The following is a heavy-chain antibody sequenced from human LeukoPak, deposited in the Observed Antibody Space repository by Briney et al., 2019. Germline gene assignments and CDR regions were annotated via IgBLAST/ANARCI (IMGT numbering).Heavy chain of an antibody. Sequence: GGSLRLSCAASGFTVSSNYMSWVRQAPGKGLEWVSVIYSGGSTYYADSVKGRFTISRDSSRNTLFLHMNTLRAEDTAIYYCAKDRTVGASYWYFDLWGRGTLVTVSS. D-gene: IGHD1-26*01. J-gene: IGHJ2*01. V-gene: IGHV3-53*01. CDR1: GFTVSSNY. CDR3: AKDRTVGASYWYFDL. CDR2: IYSGGST.